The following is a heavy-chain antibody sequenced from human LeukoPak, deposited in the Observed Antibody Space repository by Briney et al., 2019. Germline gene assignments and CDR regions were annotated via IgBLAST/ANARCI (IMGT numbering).Heavy chain of an antibody. V-gene: IGHV4-34*01. CDR2: INHSGST. Sequence: SETLSLTCAVYGGSFSGYYWSWIRQPPGKGLEWIGEINHSGSTNYNPSLKSRVTISVDTSKNQFSLKLSSVTAADTAVYYCARREVRGVIIHYFDYWGQETLVTVSS. D-gene: IGHD3-10*01. J-gene: IGHJ4*02. CDR1: GGSFSGYY. CDR3: ARREVRGVIIHYFDY.